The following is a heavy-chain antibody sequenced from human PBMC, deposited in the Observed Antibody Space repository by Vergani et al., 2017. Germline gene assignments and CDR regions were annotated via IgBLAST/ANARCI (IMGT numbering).Heavy chain of an antibody. CDR3: VRDVRVSRT. CDR1: GFTFSGHW. CDR2: ISGNNDDV. Sequence: EVQLVESGGDFVQPGGSLRLSCEASGFTFSGHWMHWVRQVPGKGLEWVSSISGNNDDVYYADSVKGRFTISRDNAKNSLYLDMSSLRAEDTAVYYCVRDVRVSRTWGQGTLVAVSS. J-gene: IGHJ3*01. V-gene: IGHV3-21*01.